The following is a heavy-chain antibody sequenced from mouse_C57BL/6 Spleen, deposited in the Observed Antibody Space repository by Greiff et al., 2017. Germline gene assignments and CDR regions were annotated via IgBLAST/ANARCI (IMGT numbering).Heavy chain of an antibody. CDR2: IWRGGST. Sequence: VKVVESGPGLVQPSQSLSITCTVSGFSLTSYGVHWVRQSPGKGLEWLGVIWRGGSTDYNAAFMSRLGITKDNSKSQVFFKMNSLQADDTAIYYCAKNWDDWYFDVWGTGTTVTVSS. CDR3: AKNWDDWYFDV. D-gene: IGHD4-1*01. J-gene: IGHJ1*03. CDR1: GFSLTSYG. V-gene: IGHV2-5*01.